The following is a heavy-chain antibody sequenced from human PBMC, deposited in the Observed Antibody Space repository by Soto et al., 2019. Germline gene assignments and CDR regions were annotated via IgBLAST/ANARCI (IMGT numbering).Heavy chain of an antibody. CDR3: ARDGRGGWRPKQD. Sequence: QVQLVQSGAEVKKPGASVKVSCKASGYTFTSYGISWVRQAPGQGLEWMGWISAYNGNTNYGQKVQGRVTMTKDTSASTAYMELRSLTSEDTAVYYCARDGRGGWRPKQDWGQGTLVTVSS. CDR1: GYTFTSYG. D-gene: IGHD2-15*01. CDR2: ISAYNGNT. V-gene: IGHV1-18*04. J-gene: IGHJ4*02.